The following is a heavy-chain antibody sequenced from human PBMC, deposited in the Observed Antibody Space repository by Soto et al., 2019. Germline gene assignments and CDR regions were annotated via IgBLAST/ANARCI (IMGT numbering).Heavy chain of an antibody. CDR3: APHPGGGGY. D-gene: IGHD3-10*01. V-gene: IGHV3-53*01. CDR1: GFTVSNNY. Sequence: EVQLVESGGGLIQPGGSLRLSCAVSGFTVSNNYMSWVRQAPGKGLEGVSVIYSGGYTAYGDSVKGRFTISRDNSKTHLYLKMKSQGADDPAVFSCAPHPGGGGYWGQGTLVTVSS. J-gene: IGHJ4*02. CDR2: IYSGGYT.